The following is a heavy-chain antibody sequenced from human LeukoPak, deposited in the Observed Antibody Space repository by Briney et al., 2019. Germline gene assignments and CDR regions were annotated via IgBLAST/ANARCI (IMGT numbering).Heavy chain of an antibody. Sequence: GGSLTLSCTASGFTFSSYAMSWLRQAPGKGLEWVSTISSSGGSTDYADSVKGRFTIYRDNSKNTLYLQMNSIRVEDTAVDYCAKDRGHYTNGVCHNYYYMDVWGKGTTVTVSS. D-gene: IGHD2-8*01. V-gene: IGHV3-23*01. CDR2: ISSSGGST. CDR1: GFTFSSYA. J-gene: IGHJ6*03. CDR3: AKDRGHYTNGVCHNYYYMDV.